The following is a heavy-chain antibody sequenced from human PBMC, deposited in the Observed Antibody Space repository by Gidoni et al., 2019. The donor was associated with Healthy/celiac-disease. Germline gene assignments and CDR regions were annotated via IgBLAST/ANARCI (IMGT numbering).Heavy chain of an antibody. Sequence: QVQLVQSGAEVKTPGSSVKVSCKASGGTFRSYAVSWVRKAPGQGPEWKGGIIPIFGTANYAQKFQGRITITADESTSTAYMELSSLRSEDTAVYYGARGQDPFNRSLVRLRNWFDPWGQGTLVTVSS. CDR2: IIPIFGTA. CDR3: ARGQDPFNRSLVRLRNWFDP. J-gene: IGHJ5*02. D-gene: IGHD3-10*01. V-gene: IGHV1-69*01. CDR1: GGTFRSYA.